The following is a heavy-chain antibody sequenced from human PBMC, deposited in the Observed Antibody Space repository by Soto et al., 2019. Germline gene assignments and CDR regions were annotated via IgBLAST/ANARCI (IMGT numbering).Heavy chain of an antibody. V-gene: IGHV3-7*03. CDR3: EEWGGHDYNY. Sequence: EVQLVQSGGGLVQPGGSLRLSCVGSGYTFTDFYMNWVRQAPGKGLEWVANIRPDGSETNYVESVKGRFATPRDNAKNSLVLQMNSLGADDTAVYYCEEWGGHDYNYWGQGILVTVSS. D-gene: IGHD4-4*01. CDR1: GYTFTDFY. CDR2: IRPDGSET. J-gene: IGHJ4*02.